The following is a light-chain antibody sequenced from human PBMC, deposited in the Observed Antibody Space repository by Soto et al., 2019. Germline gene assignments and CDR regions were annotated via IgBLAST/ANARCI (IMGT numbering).Light chain of an antibody. CDR1: SSSIGSNS. CDR3: AAWDGSLNFYV. CDR2: TNN. Sequence: QSVLTQPPSASGTPGQRVTISCSGSSSSIGSNSVNWYQQLPRTAPKVLIYTNNQRPSGVPDRFSGSKSGTSASLAISGLQSEEGVDYYCAAWDGSLNFYVLGTGTKLTV. J-gene: IGLJ1*01. V-gene: IGLV1-44*01.